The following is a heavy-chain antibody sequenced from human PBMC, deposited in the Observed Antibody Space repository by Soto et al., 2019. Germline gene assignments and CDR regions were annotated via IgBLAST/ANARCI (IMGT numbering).Heavy chain of an antibody. CDR1: RYTFTSYA. D-gene: IGHD6-19*01. Sequence: ASVKVSSTASRYTFTSYAIHWVRQAPGQRLEWMGWINAGNGNTKYSQEFQGRVTMTTDTSTSTAYMELRSLRSDDTAVYYCARESVAGTDAFDIWGQGTMVTVSS. CDR2: INAGNGNT. J-gene: IGHJ3*02. V-gene: IGHV1-3*01. CDR3: ARESVAGTDAFDI.